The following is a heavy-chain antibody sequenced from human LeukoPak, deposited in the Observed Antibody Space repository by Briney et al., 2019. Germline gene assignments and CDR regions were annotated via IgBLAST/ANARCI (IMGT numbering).Heavy chain of an antibody. CDR3: AKGYYYGSGSDYRFDS. V-gene: IGHV3-23*01. CDR2: ISDNCIVT. D-gene: IGHD3-10*01. CDR1: GFTFTIYA. Sequence: PGGTLSLSCAASGFTFTIYAKNWVRQAPSKGLERVSSISDNCIVTYYEDPAQGRCTTFTDNSKNTLDLQMNSLRAEDTAIYYCAKGYYYGSGSDYRFDSWGQGTLVTVSS. J-gene: IGHJ4*02.